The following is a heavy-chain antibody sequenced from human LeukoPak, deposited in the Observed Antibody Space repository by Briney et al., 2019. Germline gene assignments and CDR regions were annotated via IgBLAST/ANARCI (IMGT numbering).Heavy chain of an antibody. D-gene: IGHD2-15*01. V-gene: IGHV4-30-4*01. Sequence: MPSETLSLTCTVSGGSISSGDYYWSWIRQPPGKGLEWIGYIYYSGSTYYNPSLKSRVTISVDTSKNQFSLKLSSVTAADTAVYYCARGTGYCSGGSCQDYWGEGTLVTVSS. CDR3: ARGTGYCSGGSCQDY. CDR1: GGSISSGDYY. J-gene: IGHJ4*02. CDR2: IYYSGST.